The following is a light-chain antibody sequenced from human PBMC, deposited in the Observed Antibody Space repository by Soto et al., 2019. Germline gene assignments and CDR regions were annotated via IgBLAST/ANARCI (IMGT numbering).Light chain of an antibody. J-gene: IGKJ4*01. CDR1: QSVSSSY. CDR3: QQFSSYPLT. V-gene: IGKV3-20*01. CDR2: GAS. Sequence: VLSLSLRTLSLSPAERATLSFMASQSVSSSYLAWYQQKPGQAPRLLIYGASSRATSIPDRFSGSGSGTDFTLTISRLEPEDFAVYYCQQFSSYPLTFGGGTKVDIK.